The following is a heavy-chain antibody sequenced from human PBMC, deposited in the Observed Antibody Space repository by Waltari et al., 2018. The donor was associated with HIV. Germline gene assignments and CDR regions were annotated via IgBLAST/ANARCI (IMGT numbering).Heavy chain of an antibody. D-gene: IGHD6-6*01. CDR2: IKAYSETR. V-gene: IGHV7-4-1*01. Sequence: QVQLLQSGSVMTPPGASVKISCKSSGYSFTAYGVNWIRRVSGQGPEWMGSIKAYSETRTYATAFSGCFHFHLDTAANTSFLHIDEHKSEDTATDFCVRYRRVRRTSGASSSSINWFDPWGQG. J-gene: IGHJ5*01. CDR1: GYSFTAYG. CDR3: VRYRRVRRTSGASSSSINWFDP.